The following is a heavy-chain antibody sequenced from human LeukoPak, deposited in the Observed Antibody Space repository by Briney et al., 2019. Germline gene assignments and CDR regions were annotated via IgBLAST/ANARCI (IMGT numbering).Heavy chain of an antibody. CDR3: AAETGIPPSFFDY. V-gene: IGHV3-7*01. D-gene: IGHD3-9*01. J-gene: IGHJ4*02. CDR2: IKQDGSDK. CDR1: GFGFSNYW. Sequence: GGSLRLSCAASGFGFSNYWMTWVRQAPGKGLEWVANIKQDGSDKYYVDSVRGRFAISRDNAKSSLFLQMNSLRAEDTAVYYCAAETGIPPSFFDYWGQGTLVTVSS.